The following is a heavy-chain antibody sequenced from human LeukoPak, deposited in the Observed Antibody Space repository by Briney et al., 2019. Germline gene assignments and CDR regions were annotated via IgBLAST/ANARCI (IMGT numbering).Heavy chain of an antibody. D-gene: IGHD5-24*01. Sequence: ASVKVSCKASGYTFTSYAISWVRQAPGQGLEWLGWITAYNGNTNYAQKLQGRVTMTTDTSTSTAYMELRSLRSDDTAVYYCARGEEMASSDYWGQGTLVTVSS. CDR3: ARGEEMASSDY. CDR2: ITAYNGNT. V-gene: IGHV1-18*01. J-gene: IGHJ4*02. CDR1: GYTFTSYA.